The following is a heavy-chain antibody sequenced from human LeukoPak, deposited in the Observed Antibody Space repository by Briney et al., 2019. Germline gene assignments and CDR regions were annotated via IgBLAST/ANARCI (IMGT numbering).Heavy chain of an antibody. V-gene: IGHV3-23*01. CDR3: ARKIGFSSSWYYGRHYFDY. CDR1: GFTFSSYA. D-gene: IGHD6-13*01. J-gene: IGHJ4*02. CDR2: ISGSGGST. Sequence: PGGSLRLSCAASGFTFSSYAMSWVRQAPGKGLEWVSAISGSGGSTYYADSVKGRFTISRDNSKNTLYLQMNSLRAVDTAVYYCARKIGFSSSWYYGRHYFDYWGQGTLVTVSS.